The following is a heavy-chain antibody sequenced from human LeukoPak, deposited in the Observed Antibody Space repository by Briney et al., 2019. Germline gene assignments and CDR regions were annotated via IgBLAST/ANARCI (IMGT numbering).Heavy chain of an antibody. J-gene: IGHJ4*02. V-gene: IGHV4-59*01. CDR2: IYHSGST. D-gene: IGHD5-24*01. CDR1: GGFIGSFY. CDR3: ARASVEMATIYFDY. Sequence: SETLSLTCTVSGGFIGSFYWSWIRQPPGKRLEWIGYIYHSGSTNYNPSLKSRVTISVDTSKNQFSLKLSSVTAADTAVYYCARASVEMATIYFDYWGQGTLVTVSS.